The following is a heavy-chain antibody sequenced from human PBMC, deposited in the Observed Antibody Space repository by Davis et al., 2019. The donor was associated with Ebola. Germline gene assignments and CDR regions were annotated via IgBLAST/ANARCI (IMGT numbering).Heavy chain of an antibody. CDR1: GYSFTSYW. V-gene: IGHV5-51*01. J-gene: IGHJ4*02. Sequence: GESLKISCKGSGYSFTSYWIGWVRQMPGKGLEWMGIIYPGDSDTRYSPSFEGQVTISADKSINTAYLQWSSLKASDTAMYYCARLPGADTAQRGFDYWGQASLVTVSS. CDR2: IYPGDSDT. D-gene: IGHD5-18*01. CDR3: ARLPGADTAQRGFDY.